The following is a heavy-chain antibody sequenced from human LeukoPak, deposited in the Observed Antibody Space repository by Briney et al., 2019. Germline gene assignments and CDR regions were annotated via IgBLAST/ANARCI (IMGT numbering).Heavy chain of an antibody. V-gene: IGHV4-4*07. J-gene: IGHJ5*02. CDR2: IYTSGST. Sequence: SETLSLTCTVSGGSISSYYWSWIRQPAGKGLEWIGRIYTSGSTNYNPSLKSRVIMSVDTSKNQFSLNLSSVTAADTAVYYCARSRIAAPFDPWGQGTLVTVSS. CDR3: ARSRIAAPFDP. D-gene: IGHD6-6*01. CDR1: GGSISSYY.